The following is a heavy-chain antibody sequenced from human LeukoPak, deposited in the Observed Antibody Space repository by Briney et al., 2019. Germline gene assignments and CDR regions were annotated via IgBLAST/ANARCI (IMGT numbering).Heavy chain of an antibody. V-gene: IGHV4-39*01. D-gene: IGHD3-3*01. Sequence: SETLSLTCTVSGGSISSSSYYWGWIRQPPGKRLEWIGSIYYSGSTYYNPSLKSRVTISVDTSKNQFSLKLSSVTAADTAVYYCASEPGIFGVVITTYFDYWGQGTLVTVSS. CDR2: IYYSGST. J-gene: IGHJ4*02. CDR3: ASEPGIFGVVITTYFDY. CDR1: GGSISSSSYY.